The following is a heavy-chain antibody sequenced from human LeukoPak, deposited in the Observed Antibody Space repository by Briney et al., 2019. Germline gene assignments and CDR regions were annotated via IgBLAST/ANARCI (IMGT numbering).Heavy chain of an antibody. J-gene: IGHJ2*01. Sequence: QPGASLRLSRAVSGFSVSIFGMSWVRQAAGKGLEWISAISINGETTWYADSVKGQFTISRDNSKNTLYLQLTSLRAEDTAVYYCAKGFSSDWY. CDR2: ISINGETT. V-gene: IGHV3-23*01. D-gene: IGHD2-2*01. CDR3: AKGFSSDWY. CDR1: GFSVSIFG.